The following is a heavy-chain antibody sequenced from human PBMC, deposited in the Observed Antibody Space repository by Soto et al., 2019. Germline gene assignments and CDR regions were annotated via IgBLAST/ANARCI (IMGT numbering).Heavy chain of an antibody. Sequence: SETLSLTCTVSGGSVSNTDHFWGWIRQPPGKWLEWIGSIYYTGTIFYCPSLKSRVTMSVDTSKIKFSLNLSSVTAADVAVYFCLRQVIYDILAPPCLLDKWGQGSLVTVSS. D-gene: IGHD3-9*01. CDR3: LRQVIYDILAPPCLLDK. CDR1: GGSVSNTDHF. CDR2: IYYTGTI. J-gene: IGHJ4*02. V-gene: IGHV4-39*01.